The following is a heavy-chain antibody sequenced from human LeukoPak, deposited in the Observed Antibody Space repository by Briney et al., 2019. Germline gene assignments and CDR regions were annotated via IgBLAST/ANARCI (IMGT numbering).Heavy chain of an antibody. CDR3: AKDNRWLRSAFDI. Sequence: GGSLRLSCAASGFTFSSYSMNWVRQAPGKGLEWVSSISSSSSYIYYADSVKGRFTISRDNAKNPLYLQMNSLRAEDTALYYCAKDNRWLRSAFDIWGQGTMVTVSS. CDR2: ISSSSSYI. D-gene: IGHD5-24*01. J-gene: IGHJ3*02. CDR1: GFTFSSYS. V-gene: IGHV3-21*04.